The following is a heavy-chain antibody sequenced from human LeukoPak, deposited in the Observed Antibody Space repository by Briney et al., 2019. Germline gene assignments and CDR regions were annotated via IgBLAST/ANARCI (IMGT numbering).Heavy chain of an antibody. CDR1: GGTFSSYA. V-gene: IGHV1-69*04. D-gene: IGHD6-13*01. J-gene: IGHJ4*02. CDR3: ARVISGSWLWF. Sequence: ASVKVSCKASGGTFSSYAISWVRQAPGQGLEWMGRIIPTLEIANYARKFQGRVTITADKSTSTVYMELSSLRPEDTAVYYCARVISGSWLWFWGQGTLVTVSS. CDR2: IIPTLEIA.